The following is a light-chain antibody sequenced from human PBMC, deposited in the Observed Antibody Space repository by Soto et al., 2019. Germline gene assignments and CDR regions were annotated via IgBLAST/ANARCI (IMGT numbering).Light chain of an antibody. V-gene: IGLV1-40*01. J-gene: IGLJ3*02. CDR1: SSNIGAGYD. CDR3: QSYDSSLSGWV. CDR2: GNS. Sequence: VVTQPPSVSGAPGQRVTISCTGSSSNIGAGYDVHWYQQLPGTAPKLLIYGNSNRPSGVPDRFSGSKSGTSAFLAITGLQAEDEADYYCQSYDSSLSGWVFGGGTKVTVL.